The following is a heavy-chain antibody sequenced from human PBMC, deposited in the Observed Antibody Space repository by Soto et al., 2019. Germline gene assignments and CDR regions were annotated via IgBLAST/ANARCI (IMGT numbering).Heavy chain of an antibody. CDR1: GFTFSTYA. Sequence: PGGSLRLSCAASGFTFSTYAMHWVRQAPCKGLEWVAMISKDGNDQYYADSVKGRFTVSRDNSKNTVSLQMHSLRPEDTAFYYWVKDRWDFPRYFASWGQGTPVPVAS. V-gene: IGHV3-30*18. CDR2: ISKDGNDQ. CDR3: VKDRWDFPRYFAS. J-gene: IGHJ4*02. D-gene: IGHD1-26*01.